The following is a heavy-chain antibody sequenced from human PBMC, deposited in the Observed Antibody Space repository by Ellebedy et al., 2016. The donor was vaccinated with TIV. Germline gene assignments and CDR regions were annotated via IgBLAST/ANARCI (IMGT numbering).Heavy chain of an antibody. J-gene: IGHJ4*02. Sequence: PGGSLRLSCAASGFTFSSYAMSRVRQAPGKGLEWVAGFSDNTYYADSVRGRFTISRDNSQNTLYLQMNSLRAEDTAIYYCARGRSGTYIHHAFDYWGQGALVTVSS. CDR2: FSDNT. CDR3: ARGRSGTYIHHAFDY. CDR1: GFTFSSYA. D-gene: IGHD1-14*01. V-gene: IGHV3-23*01.